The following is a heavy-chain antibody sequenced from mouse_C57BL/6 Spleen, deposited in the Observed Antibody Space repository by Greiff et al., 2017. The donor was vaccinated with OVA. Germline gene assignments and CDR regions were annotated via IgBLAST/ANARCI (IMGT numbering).Heavy chain of an antibody. CDR2: IRSKSNNYAT. CDR1: GFSFNTYA. Sequence: EVQLVESGGGLVQPKGSLKLSCAASGFSFNTYAMNWVRQAPGKGLEWVARIRSKSNNYATYYADSVKDRFTISRDDSESMLYLQMNNLKTEDTAMYYCVRHHYDYDRGTYFDYWGQGTTLTVSS. J-gene: IGHJ2*01. D-gene: IGHD2-4*01. V-gene: IGHV10-1*01. CDR3: VRHHYDYDRGTYFDY.